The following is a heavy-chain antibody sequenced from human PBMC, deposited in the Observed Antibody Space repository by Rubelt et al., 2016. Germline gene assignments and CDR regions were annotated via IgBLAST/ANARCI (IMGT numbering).Heavy chain of an antibody. CDR3: ARDVRYSSGWYDY. CDR2: IYYSGST. D-gene: IGHD6-19*01. J-gene: IGHJ4*02. Sequence: QVQLQESGPGLVKPSETLSLTCTVSGGSISSYYWSWIRQPPGKGLEWIGYIYYSGSTNYNPSLKSRVTISVDTSKNQFSLKLRSVTAADTAVYYCARDVRYSSGWYDYWGQGTLVTVSS. V-gene: IGHV4-59*01. CDR1: GGSISSYY.